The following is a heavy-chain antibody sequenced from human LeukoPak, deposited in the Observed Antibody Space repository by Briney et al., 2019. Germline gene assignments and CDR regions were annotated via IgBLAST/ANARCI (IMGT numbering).Heavy chain of an antibody. CDR2: YHNGNS. Sequence: SETLSLTCIVSGVSIRSDTYYWGWIRQPPGKGLEWIGNYHNGNSYYNPSLKSRVTISEDTSGNQFSLRVTSVTAADTAVYYCARLWDSTGHYFYYYMDVWGEGTTVAVSS. D-gene: IGHD6-25*01. CDR3: ARLWDSTGHYFYYYMDV. CDR1: GVSIRSDTYY. V-gene: IGHV4-39*01. J-gene: IGHJ6*03.